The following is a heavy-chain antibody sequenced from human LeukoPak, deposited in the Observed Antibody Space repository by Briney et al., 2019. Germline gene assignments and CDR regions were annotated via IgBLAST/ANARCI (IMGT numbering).Heavy chain of an antibody. D-gene: IGHD5-18*01. J-gene: IGHJ4*02. Sequence: GGSLRLSCAASGFTFDDYAMHWVRQAPGKGLEWVSGISWNSGSIGYADSVKGRVTISRDNAKNSLYLQMNSLRAKDTAVYYCARGRGYSYYFDYWGQGTLVTVSS. CDR2: ISWNSGSI. CDR3: ARGRGYSYYFDY. CDR1: GFTFDDYA. V-gene: IGHV3-9*01.